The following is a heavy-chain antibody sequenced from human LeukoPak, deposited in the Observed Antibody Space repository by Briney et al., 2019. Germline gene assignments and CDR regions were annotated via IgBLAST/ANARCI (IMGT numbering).Heavy chain of an antibody. Sequence: GGSLRLSCAASGFTFNNYAMHWVRQAPGMGLEWVSAISGGGRTTYYGDSVKGRFTVSRDNSKNTLYLQMNSLRAEDTAVYYCASSDDDYGSGSYYGWGQGTLVTVSS. J-gene: IGHJ4*02. CDR2: ISGGGRTT. CDR1: GFTFNNYA. D-gene: IGHD3-10*01. V-gene: IGHV3-23*01. CDR3: ASSDDDYGSGSYYG.